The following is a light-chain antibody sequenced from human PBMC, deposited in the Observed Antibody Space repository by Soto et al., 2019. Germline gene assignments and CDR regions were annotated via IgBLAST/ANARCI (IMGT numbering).Light chain of an antibody. V-gene: IGKV1-39*01. CDR1: QNINIF. Sequence: DIQVTQSPSSLSASVGDRVTITCRTSQNINIFLNWYQQKPGRAPMVVISAASNLESGVPSRFSGRGSGTEFTLTISNLQPGDSALYFCQESYSTPPAFGGGTRVEIK. CDR2: AAS. J-gene: IGKJ4*01. CDR3: QESYSTPPA.